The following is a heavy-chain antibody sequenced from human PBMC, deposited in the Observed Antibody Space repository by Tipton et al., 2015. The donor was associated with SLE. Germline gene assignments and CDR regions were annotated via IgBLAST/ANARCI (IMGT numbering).Heavy chain of an antibody. CDR1: GDTFSSYT. Sequence: QSGPEVKKPGSSVKISCKASGDTFSSYTFGWVRQAPGQGLEWMGGTIPFFGAANYAEKFQGRLTITTDESSSTAYMELTSLRSEDTAVYYCARSVGPYGDFALAADAHWGQGTLVTVSS. V-gene: IGHV1-69*05. J-gene: IGHJ4*02. CDR2: TIPFFGAA. CDR3: ARSVGPYGDFALAADAH. D-gene: IGHD2-21*02.